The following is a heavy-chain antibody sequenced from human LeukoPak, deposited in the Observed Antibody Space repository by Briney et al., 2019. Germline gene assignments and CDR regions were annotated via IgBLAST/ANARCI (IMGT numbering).Heavy chain of an antibody. CDR1: GFAFSSYA. CDR2: ISYDGNNK. D-gene: IGHD2-15*01. J-gene: IGHJ4*02. CDR3: VRQFCSGGGCYFDY. V-gene: IGHV3-30*04. Sequence: GGSLRLSCAASGFAFSSYAFHWVRQAPGMGLEWVAVISYDGNNKYYADSVKGRFTFSRDNSKNTLYLQMNGLRAEDTAIYYCVRQFCSGGGCYFDYWGQGTLVTVSS.